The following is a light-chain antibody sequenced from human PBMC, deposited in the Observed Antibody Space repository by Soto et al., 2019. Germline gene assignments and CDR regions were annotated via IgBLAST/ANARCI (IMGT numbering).Light chain of an antibody. Sequence: QSVLTQPASVSGSPGQSITISCTGTSSDISRYNYVSWYQQHPGKAPRLVISGVNKRPSGISNRFSGSKSGNTASLTISGLQADDEAIYYCASYTSTTTLVVFGGGTQLTVL. V-gene: IGLV2-14*01. CDR2: GVN. CDR3: ASYTSTTTLVV. J-gene: IGLJ2*01. CDR1: SSDISRYNY.